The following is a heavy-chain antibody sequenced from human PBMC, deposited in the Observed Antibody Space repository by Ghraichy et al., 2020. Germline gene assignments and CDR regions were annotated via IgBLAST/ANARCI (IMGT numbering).Heavy chain of an antibody. CDR2: IYYSGST. Sequence: SETLSLTCTVSGGSISSSSYYWGWIRQPPGKGLEYIGSIYYSGSTYYNSSLKSRVTISVDTSKNQFSLKLSSVTAADTAVYYCARVGGSSSNWYFDLWGRGSLVAVPS. J-gene: IGHJ2*01. CDR3: ARVGGSSSNWYFDL. D-gene: IGHD6-13*01. CDR1: GGSISSSSYY. V-gene: IGHV4-39*01.